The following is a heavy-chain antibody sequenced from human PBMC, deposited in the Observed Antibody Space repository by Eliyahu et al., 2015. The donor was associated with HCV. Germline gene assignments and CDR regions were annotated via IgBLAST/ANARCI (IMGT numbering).Heavy chain of an antibody. D-gene: IGHD4-23*01. J-gene: IGHJ4*02. V-gene: IGHV4-39*01. CDR1: GGSISSSGNF. Sequence: QLQLQESGPGLVKPSETLSLTCSVSGGSISSSGNFWGWIRQPPGKGLEWIGSIYHTGPTYYNPSLKSRVTMSVDTSKNLVSLKLGSVTAADTAVYYCARSSGRLRWPFDYWGQGTLVTVSS. CDR2: IYHTGPT. CDR3: ARSSGRLRWPFDY.